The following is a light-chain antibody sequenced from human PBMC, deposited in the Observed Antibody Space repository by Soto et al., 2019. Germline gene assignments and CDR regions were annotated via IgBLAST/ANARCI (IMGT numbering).Light chain of an antibody. CDR1: QLIRSD. V-gene: IGKV1-6*01. J-gene: IGKJ1*01. Sequence: IQMTQSPSSLSASVGERVTITCRASQLIRSDLGWYQQKPGEVPRLLIYSASTLQSGVPSRFSGSASGTDFTLTISSLQPEDSATYYCLQDYNYPQTFGQGPKVEIK. CDR2: SAS. CDR3: LQDYNYPQT.